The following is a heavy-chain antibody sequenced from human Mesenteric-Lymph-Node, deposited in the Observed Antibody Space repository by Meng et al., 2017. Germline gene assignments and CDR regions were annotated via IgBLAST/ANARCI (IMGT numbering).Heavy chain of an antibody. Sequence: QGQLQGSGPGLVRPSETLSLTCTVSGGSVSSVYWWTWVRQSPGKGLEWIGEIYHSGSTNYNPSLKSRVTISVDKSKNQSSLKLTSVTAADTAVYYCARGGYYSFDYWGQGTLVTVSS. CDR1: GGSVSSVYW. D-gene: IGHD5-18*01. CDR2: IYHSGST. CDR3: ARGGYYSFDY. V-gene: IGHV4-4*02. J-gene: IGHJ4*02.